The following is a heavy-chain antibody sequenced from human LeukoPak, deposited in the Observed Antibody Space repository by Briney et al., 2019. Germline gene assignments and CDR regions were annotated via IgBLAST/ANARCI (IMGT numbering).Heavy chain of an antibody. D-gene: IGHD6-13*01. Sequence: GGSLRLSCAASGFTFDDYGMSWVRQAPGKGLEWVSYISSSGNTTYHADSVKGRFTISRDNPKNSLYLQMSSLRAEDTAVYYCARDGGSSWYFDYWGQGTLVTVSS. J-gene: IGHJ4*02. CDR3: ARDGGSSWYFDY. CDR1: GFTFDDYG. V-gene: IGHV3-11*04. CDR2: ISSSGNTT.